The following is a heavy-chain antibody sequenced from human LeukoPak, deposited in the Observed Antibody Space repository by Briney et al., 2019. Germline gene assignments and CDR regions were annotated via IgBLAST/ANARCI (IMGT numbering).Heavy chain of an antibody. CDR2: INPNDGNT. CDR3: ARGGDGYNWLKAFDI. CDR1: GYSFTNYY. V-gene: IGHV1-46*01. D-gene: IGHD5-24*01. Sequence: ASVKVSCKASGYSFTNYYMHWVRQAPGQGLEWMGIINPNDGNTSSAQKFQGKFTMTRDTSISTAYMELSRLRSDDTAVYYCARGGDGYNWLKAFDIWGQGTMVTVSS. J-gene: IGHJ3*02.